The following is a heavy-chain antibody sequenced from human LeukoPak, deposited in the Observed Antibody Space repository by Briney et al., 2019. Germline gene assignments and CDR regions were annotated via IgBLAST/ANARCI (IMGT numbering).Heavy chain of an antibody. D-gene: IGHD3-9*01. V-gene: IGHV1-8*01. CDR1: GYTFTSYD. CDR3: ARGRIYDILTGYFFYYYGMDV. Sequence: ASVKVSCKASGYTFTSYDINWVRQATGQGLEWMGWMNPNSGNTGYAQKFQGRVTMTRNTSISTAYMELSSLRSEDTAVYYCARGRIYDILTGYFFYYYGMDVWGQGTTVTVFS. CDR2: MNPNSGNT. J-gene: IGHJ6*02.